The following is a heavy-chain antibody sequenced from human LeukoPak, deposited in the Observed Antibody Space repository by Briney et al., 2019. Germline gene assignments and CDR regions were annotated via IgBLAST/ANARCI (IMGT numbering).Heavy chain of an antibody. CDR2: IYHSGST. V-gene: IGHV4-38-2*02. CDR1: GYSISSGYY. J-gene: IGHJ4*02. D-gene: IGHD3-3*01. CDR3: ARMGLYDFWSGYSRPDY. Sequence: SETLSLTCTVSGYSISSGYYWGWIRQPPGQGLEWIGSIYHSGSTYYNPSLKSRVTISVDTSKNQFSLKLSSVTAADTAVYYCARMGLYDFWSGYSRPDYWGQGTLVTVSS.